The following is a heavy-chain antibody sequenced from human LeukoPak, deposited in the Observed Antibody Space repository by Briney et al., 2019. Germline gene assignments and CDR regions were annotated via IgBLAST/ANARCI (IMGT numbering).Heavy chain of an antibody. V-gene: IGHV4-39*07. Sequence: SETLSLACSVSGGSISSISYFWGWTRQPPGKGLWWNGSIYYSGSTYYNPSLKSRVTVSVDTSKNQFSLKLSSVTAAVTAGYYCARAVAGTRDENWFDPWGQGTLVTVSS. J-gene: IGHJ5*02. D-gene: IGHD6-19*01. CDR2: IYYSGST. CDR3: ARAVAGTRDENWFDP. CDR1: GGSISSISYF.